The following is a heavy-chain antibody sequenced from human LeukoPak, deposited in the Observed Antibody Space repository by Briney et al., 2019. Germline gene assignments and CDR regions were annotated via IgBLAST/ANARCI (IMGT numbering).Heavy chain of an antibody. CDR3: ARLFYYYHYMDV. CDR1: GGSISSYY. J-gene: IGHJ6*03. CDR2: IYYSGST. Sequence: LSETLSLTCTVSGGSISSYYWSWIRQPPGKGLEWIGSIYYSGSTYYNPSLKSRVTISVDTSKNQFSLKLSSVTAADTAVYYCARLFYYYHYMDVWGKGTTVTISS. D-gene: IGHD4/OR15-4a*01. V-gene: IGHV4-59*05.